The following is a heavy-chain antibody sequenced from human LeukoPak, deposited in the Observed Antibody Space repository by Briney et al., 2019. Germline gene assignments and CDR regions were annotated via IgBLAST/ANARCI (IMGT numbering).Heavy chain of an antibody. J-gene: IGHJ4*02. Sequence: GGSLRLSCATSGFTFSRSDMHWVRQVPGRGLEWVSTIRTAGDAFFPDSVRGRFTVSRENGKNSVYLQMHSLRAGDTAVYYCARGSDSENYYFDDWGQGTLVTVSS. V-gene: IGHV3-13*01. CDR1: GFTFSRSD. D-gene: IGHD3-22*01. CDR3: ARGSDSENYYFDD. CDR2: IRTAGDA.